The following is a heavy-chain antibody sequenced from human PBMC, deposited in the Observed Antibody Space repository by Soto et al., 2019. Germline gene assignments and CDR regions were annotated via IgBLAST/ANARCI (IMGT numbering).Heavy chain of an antibody. CDR2: IYFSVGT. V-gene: IGHV4-59*12. J-gene: IGHJ4*02. CDR1: GGSISSYY. Sequence: QVQLQESGPGLVKPSETLSLTCTVSGGSISSYYWSWIRQPPGKGLEWIGYIYFSVGTNYNPSLKSRVTISVDTSKNQFSLKLSSVTAADTAVYYCARESRSWYGSIWDYWGQGTLVTVSS. D-gene: IGHD6-13*01. CDR3: ARESRSWYGSIWDY.